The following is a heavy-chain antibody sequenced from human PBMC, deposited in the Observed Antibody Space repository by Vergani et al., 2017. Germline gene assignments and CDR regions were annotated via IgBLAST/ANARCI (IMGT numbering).Heavy chain of an antibody. D-gene: IGHD3-10*01. CDR1: GFTFSGSA. Sequence: EVQLVESGGGLVQPGGSLKLSCAASGFTFSGSAIHWVRQTSGKGLEWVGRFRSKANSYATAFAASGKGRFTISIDVSKNTAYLQMNSLKTEDTAVYYCTSSHLYYGSGTDAFDIWGQGTMVTVSS. CDR2: FRSKANSYAT. CDR3: TSSHLYYGSGTDAFDI. V-gene: IGHV3-73*02. J-gene: IGHJ3*02.